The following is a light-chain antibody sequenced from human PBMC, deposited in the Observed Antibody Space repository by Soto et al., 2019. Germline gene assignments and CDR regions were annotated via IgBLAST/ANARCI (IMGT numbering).Light chain of an antibody. CDR1: QSLLHSNGNNY. CDR2: LGS. J-gene: IGKJ5*01. V-gene: IGKV2-28*01. Sequence: DIVMTQSPLSLPVTPGEPASISCRSSQSLLHSNGNNYLEWYLQKPGQSPQLLIYLGSSRASGVPDRFSGSGSGTDFTLKISRVEAEDVGVYYCMQALQTPLTFGQGTRLEIK. CDR3: MQALQTPLT.